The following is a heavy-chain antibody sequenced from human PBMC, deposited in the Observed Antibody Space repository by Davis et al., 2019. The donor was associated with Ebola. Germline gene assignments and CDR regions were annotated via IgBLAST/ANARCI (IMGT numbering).Heavy chain of an antibody. J-gene: IGHJ3*02. Sequence: ASVKVSCKASGYTFTAYYIHWVRQAPGQGLEWMGWISAYNGDTKYAQKLHGRVTMTTDTSTRTGYMEVRSLRSDDTAVYYCARASRTSGLDAYDIWGQGTMVTVSS. D-gene: IGHD2-2*01. V-gene: IGHV1-18*04. CDR1: GYTFTAYY. CDR2: ISAYNGDT. CDR3: ARASRTSGLDAYDI.